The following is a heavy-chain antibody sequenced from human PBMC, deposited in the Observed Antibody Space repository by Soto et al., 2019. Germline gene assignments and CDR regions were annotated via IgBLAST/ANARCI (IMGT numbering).Heavy chain of an antibody. Sequence: PGESLKISCKGSGYTFSKYWIVWVRQMPGKGLEWMGIIYPADSDTRYSPSFQGQITISADKSISTAYLHWSSLKASDTAMYYCASLTTKWFDPWGQGTLVTVSS. CDR2: IYPADSDT. J-gene: IGHJ5*02. D-gene: IGHD4-17*01. CDR3: ASLTTKWFDP. V-gene: IGHV5-51*01. CDR1: GYTFSKYW.